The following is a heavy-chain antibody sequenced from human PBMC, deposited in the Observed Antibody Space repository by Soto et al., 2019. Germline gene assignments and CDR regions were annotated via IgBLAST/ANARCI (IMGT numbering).Heavy chain of an antibody. V-gene: IGHV4-30-2*01. CDR1: GGSISSGGYS. CDR3: ARNYYYDSSGYSFAWNYFDY. D-gene: IGHD3-22*01. Sequence: SETLSLTCAVSGGSISSGGYSWSWIRQPPGKGLEWIGYIYHSGNTYYNPSLKSRVTISVDRSKNQFSLKLSSVTAADTAVYYCARNYYYDSSGYSFAWNYFDYWGQGTLVTVSS. J-gene: IGHJ4*02. CDR2: IYHSGNT.